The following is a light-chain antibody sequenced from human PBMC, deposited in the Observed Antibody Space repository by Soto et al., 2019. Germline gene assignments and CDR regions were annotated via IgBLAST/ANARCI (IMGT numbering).Light chain of an antibody. CDR2: EVS. CDR1: SSDVGSYNL. V-gene: IGLV2-23*02. J-gene: IGLJ1*01. Sequence: QSALTQPASMSGSPGQSITISCAGTSSDVGSYNLVSWYQQHPGKAPKLMIYEVSKRPSGLSNRFSASKSGNTASLTISGLEAEDEADYYCCSYARSSTYVFGTGTKLTVL. CDR3: CSYARSSTYV.